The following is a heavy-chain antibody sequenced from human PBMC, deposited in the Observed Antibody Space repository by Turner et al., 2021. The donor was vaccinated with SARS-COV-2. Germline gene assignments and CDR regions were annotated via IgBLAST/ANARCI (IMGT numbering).Heavy chain of an antibody. CDR3: ARGPVYGDYDSSYDYYGMDV. Sequence: QVQLVESGGGVVQPGRTLRRSCAASGFSISSYAMHWVRQAPGKGLEWVAVISYDGSNKYYADSVKGRFTISRDNSKNTLYLQMNSLRAEDTAVYYCARGPVYGDYDSSYDYYGMDVWGQGTTVTVSS. J-gene: IGHJ6*02. D-gene: IGHD4-17*01. CDR2: ISYDGSNK. V-gene: IGHV3-30-3*01. CDR1: GFSISSYA.